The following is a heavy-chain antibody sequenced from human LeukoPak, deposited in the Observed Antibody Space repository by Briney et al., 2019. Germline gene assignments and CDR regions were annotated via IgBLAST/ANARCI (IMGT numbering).Heavy chain of an antibody. CDR2: IYTSGST. CDR1: GGSISSGSYY. D-gene: IGHD1-26*01. V-gene: IGHV4-61*02. Sequence: TSQTLSLTCTVSGGSISSGSYYWSWIRQPARKGLEWIGRIYTSGSTNYNPSLKSRVTISVDTSKNQFSLKLSSVTAADTAVSYCARVNPYSGSYSADYWGQGTLVTVYS. J-gene: IGHJ4*02. CDR3: ARVNPYSGSYSADY.